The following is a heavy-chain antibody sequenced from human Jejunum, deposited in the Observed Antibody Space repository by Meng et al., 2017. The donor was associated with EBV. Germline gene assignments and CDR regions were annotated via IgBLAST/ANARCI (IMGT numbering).Heavy chain of an antibody. CDR2: IYHIGST. D-gene: IGHD4-17*01. CDR1: VDSSTRGAYL. Sequence: GLVKPSPPLSLTAASSVDSSTRGAYLWSWIRQPPGKGLEWIGNIYHIGSTYYNPSLKSRVTISVDRSKNQFSLKLTSVTAADTAVYYCARGGPDFGDYVPFDYWGQGTLVTVSS. J-gene: IGHJ4*02. V-gene: IGHV4-30-2*01. CDR3: ARGGPDFGDYVPFDY.